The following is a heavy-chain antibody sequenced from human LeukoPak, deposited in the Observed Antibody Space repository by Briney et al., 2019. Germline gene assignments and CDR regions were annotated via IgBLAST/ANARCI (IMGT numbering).Heavy chain of an antibody. J-gene: IGHJ6*02. CDR3: AKGNRDSSGFYYYYGMDV. CDR2: INWDSKNI. Sequence: GRSLRLSCAASGFTFDDYAMFWVRQAPGKGLEWVSGINWDSKNIGYAASVEGRFTISRDNAKNSLYLQMNSLRAEDTAFYYCAKGNRDSSGFYYYYGMDVWGQGTTVTVSS. V-gene: IGHV3-9*01. CDR1: GFTFDDYA. D-gene: IGHD3-22*01.